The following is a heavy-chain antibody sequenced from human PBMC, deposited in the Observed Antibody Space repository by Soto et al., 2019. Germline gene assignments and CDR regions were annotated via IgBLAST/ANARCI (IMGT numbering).Heavy chain of an antibody. V-gene: IGHV3-73*01. CDR1: GFTFGASN. D-gene: IGHD3-22*01. Sequence: GGSLRLSCAASGFTFGASNLQWVRQASGKGLEWLGRIGSKGETYATTYAASVKGRFTISRDDSKKTAYLQMNNLESEDTAVYYCAKNPGYYYDSTGYHFDYWGQGTLVTVSS. J-gene: IGHJ4*02. CDR3: AKNPGYYYDSTGYHFDY. CDR2: IGSKGETYAT.